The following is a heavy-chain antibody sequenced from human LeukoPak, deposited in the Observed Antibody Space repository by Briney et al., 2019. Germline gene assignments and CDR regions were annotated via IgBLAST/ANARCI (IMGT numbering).Heavy chain of an antibody. CDR3: ARFAVDDFWSGYYRKNWFDP. J-gene: IGHJ5*02. CDR1: GYTFTSYD. CDR2: MNPNSGNT. V-gene: IGHV1-8*01. Sequence: GASVKVSCKASGYTFTSYDINWVRQATGQGLEWMGWMNPNSGNTGYAQKFQGRVTMTRNTSISTAYMELSSLRSDDTAVYYCARFAVDDFWSGYYRKNWFDPWGQGTLVTVSS. D-gene: IGHD3-3*01.